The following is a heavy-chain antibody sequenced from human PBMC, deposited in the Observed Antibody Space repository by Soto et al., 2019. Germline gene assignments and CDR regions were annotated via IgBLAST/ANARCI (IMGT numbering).Heavy chain of an antibody. CDR1: GGSISSGDYY. CDR3: ARTPPLGYFDY. CDR2: IYYSGNT. Sequence: PSETLSLTCTGSGGSISSGDYYWSWIRQPPGKGLEWIGYIYYSGNTYYNPSLKSRVTISVDTSKNQFSLKLSSVTAADTAVYYCARTPPLGYFDYWGQGTLVTVSS. J-gene: IGHJ4*02. V-gene: IGHV4-30-4*08.